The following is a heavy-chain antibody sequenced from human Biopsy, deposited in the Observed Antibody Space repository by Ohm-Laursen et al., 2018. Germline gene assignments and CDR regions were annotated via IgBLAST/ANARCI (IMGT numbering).Heavy chain of an antibody. J-gene: IGHJ6*02. Sequence: ASVKVSCKASGFSFTGYYIHWVRQAPGQGLEWMGWISTYNGDTNYAQRFQGRVTMTTDTSTSTAYMELRGLTSDDTAVYYCARDDYYYDLDVWGQGTTVTVSS. CDR1: GFSFTGYY. V-gene: IGHV1-18*04. CDR2: ISTYNGDT. CDR3: ARDDYYYDLDV.